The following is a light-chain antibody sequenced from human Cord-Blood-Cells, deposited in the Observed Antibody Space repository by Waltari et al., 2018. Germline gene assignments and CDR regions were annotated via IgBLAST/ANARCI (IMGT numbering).Light chain of an antibody. J-gene: IGKJ1*01. CDR1: QSVSSSY. Sequence: EIVLTQSPGTLSLSPGERATLSCRASQSVSSSYLAWYQQKPGQAPRLLIYGASSRATGSPDRFRGSGSGTDFTLTISRLEPEDFAVYYCQQYGSSPWTFGQGTKVEIK. V-gene: IGKV3-20*01. CDR3: QQYGSSPWT. CDR2: GAS.